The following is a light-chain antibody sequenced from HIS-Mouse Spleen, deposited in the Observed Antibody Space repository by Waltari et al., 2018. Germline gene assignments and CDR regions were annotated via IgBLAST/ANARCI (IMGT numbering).Light chain of an antibody. J-gene: IGKJ4*01. CDR3: QQRSNWPPLT. V-gene: IGKV3-11*01. CDR1: QSVSSY. Sequence: EIVLTQSPATLSLSPGERATLSCRASQSVSSYLAWYQQKPGQAPRLPIYDASNRSTGIPARFSGSGSGTDFTLTISSLAPEDFAVYYCQQRSNWPPLTFGGGTKVEIK. CDR2: DAS.